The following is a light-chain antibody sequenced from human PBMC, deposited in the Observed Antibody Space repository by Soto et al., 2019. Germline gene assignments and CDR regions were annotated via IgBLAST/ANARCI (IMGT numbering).Light chain of an antibody. Sequence: EIVLTQSPGTLSSSPGERATLSCRASQSVSNNYLAWYQQKPGQAPRLLIFGASIRATGIPDRFSGSGSGTDFTLTISRLEPEDFAVLYCHQYDGAPHTFGQGTKLEIK. J-gene: IGKJ2*01. CDR2: GAS. CDR3: HQYDGAPHT. V-gene: IGKV3-20*01. CDR1: QSVSNNY.